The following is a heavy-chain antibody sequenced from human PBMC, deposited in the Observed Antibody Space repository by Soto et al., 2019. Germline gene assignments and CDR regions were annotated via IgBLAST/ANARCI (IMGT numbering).Heavy chain of an antibody. V-gene: IGHV4-30-4*01. CDR1: GGSISSGDYY. CDR3: ARHTTYYYDSSGYYKNWFDP. D-gene: IGHD3-22*01. CDR2: IYYSGST. Sequence: SETLSLTCTVSGGSISSGDYYWSWIRQPPGKGLEWIGYIYYSGSTYYNPSLKSRVTISVDTSKNQFSLKLSSVTAADTAVYYCARHTTYYYDSSGYYKNWFDPWGQGTLVTVSS. J-gene: IGHJ5*02.